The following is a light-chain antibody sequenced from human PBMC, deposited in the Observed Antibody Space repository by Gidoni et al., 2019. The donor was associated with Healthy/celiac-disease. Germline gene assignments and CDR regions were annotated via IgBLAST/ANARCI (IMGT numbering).Light chain of an antibody. V-gene: IGKV3-15*01. Sequence: EIVMTQSPATLSVSPVEIATLSCRASRSVSSNLAWYQQKPGQAPRLLIYGASTRATGIPARFSGSGSGTEFTLTISSLQSEDFAVYYCQQYNNWPPTFGQGTKVEIK. J-gene: IGKJ1*01. CDR3: QQYNNWPPT. CDR1: RSVSSN. CDR2: GAS.